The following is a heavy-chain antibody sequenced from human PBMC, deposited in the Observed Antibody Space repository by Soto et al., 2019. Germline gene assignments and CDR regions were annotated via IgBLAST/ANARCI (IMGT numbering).Heavy chain of an antibody. CDR2: IIPIFGTA. CDR3: ARADSWGPYGSGRPDAFDI. J-gene: IGHJ3*02. D-gene: IGHD3-10*01. CDR1: GGTFSSYA. Sequence: SVKVSCKXSGGTFSSYAISWVRQAPGQGLEWMGGIIPIFGTANYAQKFQGRVTITADESTSTAYMELSSLRSEDTAVYYCARADSWGPYGSGRPDAFDIWGQRTMVTVSS. V-gene: IGHV1-69*13.